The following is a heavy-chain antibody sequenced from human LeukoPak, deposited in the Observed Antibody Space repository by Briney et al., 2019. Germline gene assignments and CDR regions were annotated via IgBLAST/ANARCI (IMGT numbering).Heavy chain of an antibody. CDR3: ARRGGSGRAFDY. CDR2: IYYTGST. V-gene: IGHV4-39*01. D-gene: IGHD1-26*01. J-gene: IGHJ4*02. Sequence: PSETLSLNCSVSGASISGGTYYWGWIRKPPGKGLEWFGSIYYTGSTYDNPSLKSRVTISVDTSKNQFSLKLSSVTAADTAVYYCARRGGSGRAFDYWGQGTLVTVSS. CDR1: GASISGGTYY.